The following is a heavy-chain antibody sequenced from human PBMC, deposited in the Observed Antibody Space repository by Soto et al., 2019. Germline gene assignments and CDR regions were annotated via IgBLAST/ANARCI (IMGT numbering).Heavy chain of an antibody. CDR2: ISYTGSI. CDR3: AKDNLESNPPLFDY. Sequence: TLSLTCTVSGASISSEGYYWIGVRQHLGKGLEGGGFISYTGSISYNPSLKSRITLSVDTSKSQFSLKLRSVTAADTAVYHCAKDNLESNPPLFDYWGQGSLVTVSS. J-gene: IGHJ4*02. CDR1: GASISSEGYY. V-gene: IGHV4-31*03.